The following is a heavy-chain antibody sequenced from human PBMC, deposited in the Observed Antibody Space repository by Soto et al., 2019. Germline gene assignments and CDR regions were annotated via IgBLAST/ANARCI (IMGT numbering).Heavy chain of an antibody. CDR2: IWYDGSKK. J-gene: IGHJ4*02. Sequence: QVRLVESGGGVVQPGRSLRLSCVASGFSKYGMHWVRQAPGKVLEWVGLIWYDGSKKYYADSVKGRFTISSDDCKNTVDLQIDSLRAEDTAVYYCVRDPGIKEYYFDYLGQGTLVTVSA. CDR1: GFSKYG. V-gene: IGHV3-33*01. D-gene: IGHD3-16*01. CDR3: VRDPGIKEYYFDY.